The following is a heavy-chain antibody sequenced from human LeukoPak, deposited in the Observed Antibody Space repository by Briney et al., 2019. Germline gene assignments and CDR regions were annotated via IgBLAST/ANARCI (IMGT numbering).Heavy chain of an antibody. V-gene: IGHV1-46*01. CDR1: GYTLTELS. D-gene: IGHD6-19*01. Sequence: ASVKVSCKVSGYTLTELSMHWVRQAPGKGLEWMGIINPSGGSTSYAQKFQGRVTMTRGTSTSTVYMELSSLRSEDTAVYYCAREDSSGWYGRFDYWGQGTLVTVSS. J-gene: IGHJ4*02. CDR3: AREDSSGWYGRFDY. CDR2: INPSGGST.